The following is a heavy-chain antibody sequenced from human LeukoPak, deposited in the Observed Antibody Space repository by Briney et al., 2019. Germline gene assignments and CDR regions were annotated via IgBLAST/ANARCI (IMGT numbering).Heavy chain of an antibody. CDR3: AGDGGSGTPRVHFDY. V-gene: IGHV3-33*01. CDR2: IWYDGSNK. CDR1: GFTFSGYG. D-gene: IGHD3-10*01. J-gene: IGHJ4*02. Sequence: PGGSLRLSCAASGFTFSGYGMHWVRQTPGEGLEWVAFIWYDGSNKYYADSVKGRFAISRDNSKNTLYLQMNSLRAEGTAVYYCAGDGGSGTPRVHFDYWGQGTLVTVSS.